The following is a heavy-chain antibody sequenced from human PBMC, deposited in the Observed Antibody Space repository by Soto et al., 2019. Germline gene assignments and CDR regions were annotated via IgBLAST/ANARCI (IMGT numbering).Heavy chain of an antibody. J-gene: IGHJ6*02. Sequence: ETLSLTCAISGDSVSSNSAAWNWIRQSPSRGLEWLGRTYYRSKWYNDYAVSVKSRITINPDTSKNQFSLQLNSVTPEDTAVYYCARAHSNYGANYYYYGMDVWGQGTTVTRLL. V-gene: IGHV6-1*01. CDR2: TYYRSKWYN. CDR3: ARAHSNYGANYYYYGMDV. D-gene: IGHD4-4*01. CDR1: GDSVSSNSAA.